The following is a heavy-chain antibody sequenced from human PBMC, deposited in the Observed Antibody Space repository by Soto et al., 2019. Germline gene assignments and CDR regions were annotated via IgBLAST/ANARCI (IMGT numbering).Heavy chain of an antibody. CDR2: IRSKTYGGTT. CDR1: GFTFGDYV. Sequence: GGSLRLSCTASGFTFGDYVMSWFRQAPGKGLKRVGFIRSKTYGGTTYYAASVKGRFTISRDDSKSIAYLQMNSLKTEDTAVYYCTTNYYDSSGYDNWFDPWGQGTLVTVSS. D-gene: IGHD3-22*01. J-gene: IGHJ5*02. V-gene: IGHV3-49*03. CDR3: TTNYYDSSGYDNWFDP.